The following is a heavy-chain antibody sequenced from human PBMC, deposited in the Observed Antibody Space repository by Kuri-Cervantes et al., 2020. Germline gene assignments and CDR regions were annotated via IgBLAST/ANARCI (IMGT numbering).Heavy chain of an antibody. D-gene: IGHD5-24*01. CDR1: GYTFTSYD. J-gene: IGHJ4*02. V-gene: IGHV1-8*01. Sequence: ASVKVSCKASGYTFTSYDINWVRQATGQGLEWMGWMNPNSGNTGYAQKFQGGVTMTRNTSISTAYMELSSLRSEDTAVYYCARPSGDGYNLGADYWGQGTLVTVSS. CDR3: ARPSGDGYNLGADY. CDR2: MNPNSGNT.